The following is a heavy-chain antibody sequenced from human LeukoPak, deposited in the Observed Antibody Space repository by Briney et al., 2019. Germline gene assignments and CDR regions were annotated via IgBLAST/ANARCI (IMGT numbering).Heavy chain of an antibody. CDR3: ARERMATHSIDY. D-gene: IGHD5-24*01. CDR1: GGSISSGGYY. J-gene: IGHJ4*02. CDR2: IYYSGST. V-gene: IGHV4-31*03. Sequence: PSQTLSLICTVSGGSISSGGYYWSWIRQHPGKGLEWIGYIYYSGSTYYNPSLKSRVTISVDTSKNQFSLKLSSVTAADTAVYYCARERMATHSIDYWGQGTLVTVSS.